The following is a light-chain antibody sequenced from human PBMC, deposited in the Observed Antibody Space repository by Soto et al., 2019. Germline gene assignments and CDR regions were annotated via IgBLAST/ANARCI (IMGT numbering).Light chain of an antibody. CDR1: QSVSSN. CDR2: GAS. V-gene: IGKV3-15*01. Sequence: EIVMTQSPATLSVSPGERATLSCRASQSVSSNLAWYQQKPGQAPRLLIYGASTRATGIPARFSGSGSGTEFTHTISSLQSEDFAVYYCQQYNNWSGTFGQGTKVDIK. CDR3: QQYNNWSGT. J-gene: IGKJ1*01.